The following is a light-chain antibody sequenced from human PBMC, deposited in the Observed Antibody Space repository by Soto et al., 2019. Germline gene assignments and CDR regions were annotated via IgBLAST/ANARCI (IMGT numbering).Light chain of an antibody. CDR3: CSYAGSYTFV. Sequence: QSVLTQPRSVSGSPGQSVTISCTGTSSDVGGYNCVSWYQQHPGKAPKLIIADVNKRPSGVPDRFSGSKSGSTASLTISGLQAEDEADFYCCSYAGSYTFVFGTGTKLTVL. V-gene: IGLV2-11*01. J-gene: IGLJ1*01. CDR2: DVN. CDR1: SSDVGGYNC.